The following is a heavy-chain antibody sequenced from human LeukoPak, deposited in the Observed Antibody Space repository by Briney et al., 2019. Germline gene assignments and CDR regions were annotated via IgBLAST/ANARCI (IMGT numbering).Heavy chain of an antibody. Sequence: SETLSLTCTVSGGSISSYYWSWIRQPPGKGLEWIGYIYTTGNSNYNPSLKSRVTISVDTSKNQFSLKLSSVTAADTAMYYRARQAYYSGSGSWTGFDYWGQGTLVTVSS. CDR2: IYTTGNS. CDR3: ARQAYYSGSGSWTGFDY. CDR1: GGSISSYY. V-gene: IGHV4-4*09. D-gene: IGHD3-10*01. J-gene: IGHJ4*02.